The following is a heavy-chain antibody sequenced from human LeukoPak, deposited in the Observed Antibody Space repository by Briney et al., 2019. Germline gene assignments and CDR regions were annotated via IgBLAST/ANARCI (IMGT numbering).Heavy chain of an antibody. J-gene: IGHJ4*02. CDR3: ARDPRYYDFWSGYYIHTPYYFDY. V-gene: IGHV3-64*04. D-gene: IGHD3-3*01. Sequence: GGSLRLSCSASGFTFSSYAMHWVRQAPGKGLEYVSAISSNGGSTYYADSVKGRFTISRDNAKNSLYLQMNSLRDEDTAVYYCARDPRYYDFWSGYYIHTPYYFDYWGQGTLVTVSS. CDR1: GFTFSSYA. CDR2: ISSNGGST.